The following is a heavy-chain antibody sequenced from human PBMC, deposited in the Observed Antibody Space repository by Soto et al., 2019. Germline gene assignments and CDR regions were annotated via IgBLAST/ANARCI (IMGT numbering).Heavy chain of an antibody. D-gene: IGHD3-16*01. V-gene: IGHV3-30*18. Sequence: QVQLVESGGGVVQPGRSLRLSCAASGFTFSSYGMHWVRQAPGKGLEWVAVISYDGSNKYYADSVKGRFTISRDNSKNTLYLQMNSLRAEDTAVYYCAKDQGGSERYYYYGMDVWGQGTTVTVSS. J-gene: IGHJ6*02. CDR3: AKDQGGSERYYYYGMDV. CDR2: ISYDGSNK. CDR1: GFTFSSYG.